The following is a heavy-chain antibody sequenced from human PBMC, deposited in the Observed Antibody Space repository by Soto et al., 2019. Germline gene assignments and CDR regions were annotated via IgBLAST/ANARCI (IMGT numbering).Heavy chain of an antibody. CDR1: GFTFSSYA. D-gene: IGHD2-15*01. CDR2: ISGSGGST. J-gene: IGHJ4*02. CDR3: AKDLCGGGSWYY. V-gene: IGHV3-23*01. Sequence: EVQLLESGGGLVQPGGSLRLSCAASGFTFSSYAMSWVRQAPGKGLEWVSAISGSGGSTYYADSVKGRFTISRDNSKNPLYLQMNSVRAVDTAVYYCAKDLCGGGSWYYLGQGTLVTFSS.